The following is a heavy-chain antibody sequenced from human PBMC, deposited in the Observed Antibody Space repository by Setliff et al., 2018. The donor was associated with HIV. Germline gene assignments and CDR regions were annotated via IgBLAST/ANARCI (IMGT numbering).Heavy chain of an antibody. CDR1: GGSFSDYS. J-gene: IGHJ4*02. V-gene: IGHV4-34*01. CDR3: ARGSYTVRIDY. CDR2: ISYSGST. Sequence: PSETLSLTCAVYGGSFSDYSWSWIRQPPGKGLEWIGEISYSGSTNYNPSLKSRVTISIDTSENQFSLRLSSVTAADTAVYYCARGSYTVRIDYWGQGTRVTVSS. D-gene: IGHD3-10*01.